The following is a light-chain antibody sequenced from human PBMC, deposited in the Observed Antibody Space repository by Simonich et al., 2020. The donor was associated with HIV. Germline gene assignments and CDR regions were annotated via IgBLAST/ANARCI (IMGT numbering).Light chain of an antibody. CDR1: RSVLYSSNNKNY. CDR3: QQYYTTPPT. Sequence: DIVMTQSPDSLAVSLGERATINCKSSRSVLYSSNNKNYLAWYQQKPGQPPKLLMYWASTRESGVPDRFSASGSGTDFTLTVSSLLAEDVAVYYCQQYYTTPPTFGQGTKVEIK. J-gene: IGKJ1*01. CDR2: WAS. V-gene: IGKV4-1*01.